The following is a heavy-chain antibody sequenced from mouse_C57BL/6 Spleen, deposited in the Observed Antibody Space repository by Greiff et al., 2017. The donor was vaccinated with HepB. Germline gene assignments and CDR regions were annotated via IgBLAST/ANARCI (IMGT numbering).Heavy chain of an antibody. CDR2: ISSGSSTI. J-gene: IGHJ4*01. D-gene: IGHD1-1*01. V-gene: IGHV5-17*01. Sequence: DVKLVDSGGGLVKPGGSLKLSCAASGFTFSDYGMHWVRQAPEKGLEWVAYISSGSSTIYYADTVKGRFTISRDNAKNTLFLQMTSLRSEDTAMYYCARGYYYGSSPYAMDYWGQGTSVTVSS. CDR3: ARGYYYGSSPYAMDY. CDR1: GFTFSDYG.